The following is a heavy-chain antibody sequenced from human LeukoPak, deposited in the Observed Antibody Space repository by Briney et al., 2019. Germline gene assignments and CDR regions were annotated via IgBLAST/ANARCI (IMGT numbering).Heavy chain of an antibody. Sequence: PSETLSLTCTVSGGSISSSSYYWGWIRQPPGKGLEWIGEINHSGSTNYNPSLKSRVTISVDTSKNQFSLKLSSVTAADTAVYYCARSANEARPVWYFDLWGRGTLVTVSS. CDR1: GGSISSSSYY. D-gene: IGHD6-6*01. V-gene: IGHV4-39*07. J-gene: IGHJ2*01. CDR2: INHSGST. CDR3: ARSANEARPVWYFDL.